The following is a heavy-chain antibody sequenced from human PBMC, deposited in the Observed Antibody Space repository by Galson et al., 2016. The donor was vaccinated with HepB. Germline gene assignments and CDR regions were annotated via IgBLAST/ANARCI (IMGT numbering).Heavy chain of an antibody. CDR2: ISGTGDFT. CDR3: AKNSLTGISSPEY. V-gene: IGHV3-23*01. CDR1: GFTFSSYA. D-gene: IGHD4-23*01. Sequence: SLRLSCAASGFTFSSYAISWVRQAPGKGLEWVSIISGTGDFTYYTGSVKGRFTISSDNSKNTVYLQMNSLRADDTAVYYCAKNSLTGISSPEYWGQGTLVTVSS. J-gene: IGHJ4*02.